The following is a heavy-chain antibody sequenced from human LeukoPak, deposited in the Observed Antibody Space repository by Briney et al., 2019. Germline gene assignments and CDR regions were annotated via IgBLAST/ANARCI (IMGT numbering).Heavy chain of an antibody. D-gene: IGHD1-26*01. CDR3: ARAGIVGAPLRAYFDY. Sequence: SVKVSCKASGGTFSSYAISWVRQAPGQGLEWMGGIIPIFGTANYAQKFQGRVTITTDESTSTAYMELSSLRSEDTAVYYCARAGIVGAPLRAYFDYWGQGTLVTVSS. J-gene: IGHJ4*02. CDR1: GGTFSSYA. CDR2: IIPIFGTA. V-gene: IGHV1-69*05.